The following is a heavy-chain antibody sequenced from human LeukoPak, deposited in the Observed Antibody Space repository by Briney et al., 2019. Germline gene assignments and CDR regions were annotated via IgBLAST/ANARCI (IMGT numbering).Heavy chain of an antibody. CDR1: GFTFSSYA. CDR2: ISGSGGST. J-gene: IGHJ4*02. D-gene: IGHD1-26*01. CDR3: AKLIRVGASLTGYFDY. Sequence: PGRSLRLSCTASGFTFSSYAMHWVRQAPGKGLEWVSAISGSGGSTYYADSVKGRFTISRDNSKNTLYLQMNSLRAEDTAVYYCAKLIRVGASLTGYFDYWGQGTLVTVSS. V-gene: IGHV3-23*01.